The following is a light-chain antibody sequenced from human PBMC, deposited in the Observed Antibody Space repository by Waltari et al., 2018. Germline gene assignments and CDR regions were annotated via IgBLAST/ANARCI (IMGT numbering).Light chain of an antibody. CDR1: SSNIGSYT. Sequence: QSVLTQPPSASGTPGQRVAISCSGSSSNIGSYTVKWYQQLPGTAPKLLIYDNNQRPSGFPDRFSGAKAGTSASLASSGLQSDDEADYYCATWDDSLDGPLFGTGTKVTVL. CDR3: ATWDDSLDGPL. V-gene: IGLV1-44*01. CDR2: DNN. J-gene: IGLJ1*01.